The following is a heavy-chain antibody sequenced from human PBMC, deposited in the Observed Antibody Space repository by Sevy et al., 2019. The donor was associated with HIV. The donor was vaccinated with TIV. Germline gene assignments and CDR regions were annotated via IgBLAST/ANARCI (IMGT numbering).Heavy chain of an antibody. CDR1: GFTFSDAW. V-gene: IGHV3-15*01. CDR3: TTEGAD. J-gene: IGHJ4*02. Sequence: GGSLRLSCATSGFTFSDAWLSWVRQAPGKGLEWMGRIRSKGDGGTTEYPAPVEGRFTISRDDSKNMMYVQMNSLKTEDTGVYYCTTEGADWGQGTLVTVSS. CDR2: IRSKGDGGTT.